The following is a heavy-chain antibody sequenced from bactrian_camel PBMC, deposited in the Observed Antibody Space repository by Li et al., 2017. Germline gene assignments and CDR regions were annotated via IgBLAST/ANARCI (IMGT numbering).Heavy chain of an antibody. CDR2: INRRGTT. J-gene: IGHJ4*01. CDR1: GFVFSEFW. V-gene: IGHV3S1*01. Sequence: HVQLVESGGGLVQPGGSLLLSCTTSGFVFSEFWMYRVRQAPGKEREGVAVINRRGTTNYADSVKGRFTISQDNAKNKVYLQMNGLKPDDSAMYYHSGARGPRSPSP.